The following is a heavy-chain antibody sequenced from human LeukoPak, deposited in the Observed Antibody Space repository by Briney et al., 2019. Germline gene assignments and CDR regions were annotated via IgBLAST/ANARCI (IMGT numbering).Heavy chain of an antibody. V-gene: IGHV3-64*01. Sequence: HPGRSLRLSCAASGFTFSNYGMHWVRQAPGKGLEYVSAISSNGGSTYYANSVKGRFTISRDNSKNTLYLQMGSLRAEDMAVYYCARDRGSGGAFDIWGQGTMVTVSS. J-gene: IGHJ3*02. CDR3: ARDRGSGGAFDI. D-gene: IGHD6-19*01. CDR2: ISSNGGST. CDR1: GFTFSNYG.